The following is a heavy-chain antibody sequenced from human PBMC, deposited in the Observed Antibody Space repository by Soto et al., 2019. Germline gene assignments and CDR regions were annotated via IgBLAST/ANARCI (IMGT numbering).Heavy chain of an antibody. CDR1: SGSISSTIYS. CDR2: IFYSGST. V-gene: IGHV4-39*01. Sequence: SETLSLTCTRSSGSISSTIYSWDWIRQPPGKGLEWIGSIFYSGSTYYNPSLKSRVTISVDTSKNQFSLTLTSVTAADTAVYYCARQCRGVTCHWFVPWGQGTLVTVS. D-gene: IGHD2-15*01. CDR3: ARQCRGVTCHWFVP. J-gene: IGHJ5*02.